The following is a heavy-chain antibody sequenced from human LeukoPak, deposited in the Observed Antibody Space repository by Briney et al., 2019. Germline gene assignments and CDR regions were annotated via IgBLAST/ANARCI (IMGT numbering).Heavy chain of an antibody. CDR3: ATTQRSDVTQH. V-gene: IGHV3-48*01. Sequence: GGSLRLSCAVSGFTFSTKSMNWVRQAPGKGLEWVSYITADSGTTYYADSVKGRFTISRDNSKNTLYLQMNSLRAEDTAVYYCATTQRSDVTQHWGQGTLVTVSS. J-gene: IGHJ1*01. D-gene: IGHD2-21*02. CDR1: GFTFSTKS. CDR2: ITADSGTT.